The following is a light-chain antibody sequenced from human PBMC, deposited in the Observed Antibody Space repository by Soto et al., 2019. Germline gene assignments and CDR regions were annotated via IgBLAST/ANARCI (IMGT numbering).Light chain of an antibody. CDR1: SSDVGSYNL. Sequence: QSALTQPASVSGSPGQSITISCTGTSSDVGSYNLVSWYQQHPGKAPKLMIYEVSKRPSGVSNRFSGSKSGNTASLTISGLQAEYEADYYCCSYAGSRNVVFGGGTKLTVL. CDR2: EVS. CDR3: CSYAGSRNVV. V-gene: IGLV2-23*02. J-gene: IGLJ2*01.